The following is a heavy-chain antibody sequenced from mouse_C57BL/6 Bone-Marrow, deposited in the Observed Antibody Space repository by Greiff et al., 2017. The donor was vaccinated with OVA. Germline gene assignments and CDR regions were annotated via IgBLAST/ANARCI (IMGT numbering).Heavy chain of an antibody. CDR3: TRGRITTVVAGGDY. CDR2: IYPGNSDT. V-gene: IGHV1-5*01. J-gene: IGHJ2*01. D-gene: IGHD1-1*01. CDR1: GYTFTSYW. Sequence: EVQLQQSGTVLARPGASVKMSCKTSGYTFTSYWMHWVKQRPGQGLEWIGAIYPGNSDTSYNQKFKGKAKLTAVTSASTAYMELSSLTNEDSAVYYCTRGRITTVVAGGDYWGQGTTLTVSS.